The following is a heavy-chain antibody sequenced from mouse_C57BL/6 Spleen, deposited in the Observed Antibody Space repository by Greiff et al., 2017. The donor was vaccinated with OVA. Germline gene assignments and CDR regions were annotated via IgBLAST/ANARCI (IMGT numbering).Heavy chain of an antibody. CDR1: GYTFTSYW. CDR2: IDPSDSYT. V-gene: IGHV1-69*01. J-gene: IGHJ3*01. Sequence: QVQLQQPGAELVMPGASVKLSCKASGYTFTSYWMHWVKQRPGQGLEWIGEIDPSDSYTNYHQKFKGKSTLTVDKSSSTAYMQLSSLTSEDSAVYYCARTGLTGTKGAWFAYWGQGTLVTVSA. CDR3: ARTGLTGTKGAWFAY. D-gene: IGHD4-1*01.